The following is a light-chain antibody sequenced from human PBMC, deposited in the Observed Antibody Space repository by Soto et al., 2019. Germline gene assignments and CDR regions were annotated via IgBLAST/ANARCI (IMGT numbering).Light chain of an antibody. Sequence: EIVLTQSPATLSLSPGEKATLSCRASQTVNGYLVWYQQKPGQAPRLLIYDASDRATGIPARFSASGSGTDFTLTISSLGPEDFAVYYCQHRNNWPPRYTFGQGTKLEIK. J-gene: IGKJ2*01. V-gene: IGKV3-11*01. CDR2: DAS. CDR1: QTVNGY. CDR3: QHRNNWPPRYT.